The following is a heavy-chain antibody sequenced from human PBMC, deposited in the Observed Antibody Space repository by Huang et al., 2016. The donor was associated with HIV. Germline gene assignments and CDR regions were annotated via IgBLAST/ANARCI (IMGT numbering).Heavy chain of an antibody. CDR1: GFPFNNHA. Sequence: QVQLVESGGGVVQPGRSRSLSCAASGFPFNNHAMPWVRLAPGKGLDWVAVISNDGSNNYYADSVKGRFTISRDSSKSTLFLHMTSLRTEDTAVYYCARAKDTWDAYDIWGQGTMVIVSS. CDR2: ISNDGSNN. CDR3: ARAKDTWDAYDI. J-gene: IGHJ3*02. D-gene: IGHD5-18*01. V-gene: IGHV3-30-3*01.